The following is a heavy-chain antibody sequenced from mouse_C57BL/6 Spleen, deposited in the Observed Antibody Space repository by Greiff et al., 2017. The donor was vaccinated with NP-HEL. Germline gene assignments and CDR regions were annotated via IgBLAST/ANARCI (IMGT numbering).Heavy chain of an antibody. CDR3: ARGPDSSGSDY. CDR1: GYAFSSSW. CDR2: IYPGDGDT. V-gene: IGHV1-82*01. Sequence: VQLQESGPELVKPGASVKISCKASGYAFSSSWMNWVKQRPGKGLEWIGRIYPGDGDTNYNGKFKGKATLTADKSSSTAYMQLSSLTSEDSAVYFCARGPDSSGSDYWGQGTTLTVSS. J-gene: IGHJ2*01. D-gene: IGHD3-2*02.